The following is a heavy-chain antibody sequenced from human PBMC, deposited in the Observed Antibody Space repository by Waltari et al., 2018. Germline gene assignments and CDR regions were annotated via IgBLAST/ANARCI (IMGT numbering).Heavy chain of an antibody. CDR1: GFTFSSYS. Sequence: EVQLVESGGGLVQPGGSLRLSCAASGFTFSSYSMNWVRQAPGKGLDVVSYIRSSSSTIYYADSLKGRFTISRDNAKNSRYLQMNSLRAEDTAVYYCARDVSNTAMSLFDYWGQGTLVTVSS. V-gene: IGHV3-48*01. CDR2: IRSSSSTI. J-gene: IGHJ4*02. CDR3: ARDVSNTAMSLFDY. D-gene: IGHD5-18*01.